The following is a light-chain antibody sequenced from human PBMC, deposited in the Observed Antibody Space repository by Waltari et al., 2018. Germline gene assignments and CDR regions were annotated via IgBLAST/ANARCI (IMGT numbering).Light chain of an antibody. Sequence: ELVLTQPPATLSLSPGESATLSCRASQSVSTFLAWYQQKPGKAPRLLIYHASNKASGIPARFSGRGSGTNFTLTISSLEPEDFAGYYCQQRANWPPLSFGGGTRVEIK. CDR3: QQRANWPPLS. V-gene: IGKV3-11*01. CDR1: QSVSTF. J-gene: IGKJ4*01. CDR2: HAS.